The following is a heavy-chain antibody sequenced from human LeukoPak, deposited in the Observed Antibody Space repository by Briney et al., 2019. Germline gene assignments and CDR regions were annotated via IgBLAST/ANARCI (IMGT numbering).Heavy chain of an antibody. CDR3: GKTTVGYSSGQKPAWPVDY. V-gene: IGHV3-23*01. CDR2: IFGSGGSP. J-gene: IGHJ4*02. CDR1: GFTFGSHA. Sequence: GGSLRLSCEASGFTFGSHAMYWVRQAPGKGLEWVAGIFGSGGSPHYADPVKGRFTISRDNTRNTVYLQINSLRAEDTAVYYCGKTTVGYSSGQKPAWPVDYWGQGTLVTVSS. D-gene: IGHD5-18*01.